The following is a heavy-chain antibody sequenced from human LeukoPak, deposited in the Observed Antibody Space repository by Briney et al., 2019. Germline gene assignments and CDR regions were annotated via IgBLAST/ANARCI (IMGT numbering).Heavy chain of an antibody. CDR2: IIPIFGTA. CDR1: GGTFSSYA. D-gene: IGHD2-21*01. Sequence: GASVKVSCKASGGTFSSYAISWVRQAPGQGLEWMGRIIPIFGTANYAQKFQGRVTITTDESTSTAYMELSSLRSEDTAVYYCARDETVDGAFDIWGQGTMVTVSS. V-gene: IGHV1-69*05. CDR3: ARDETVDGAFDI. J-gene: IGHJ3*02.